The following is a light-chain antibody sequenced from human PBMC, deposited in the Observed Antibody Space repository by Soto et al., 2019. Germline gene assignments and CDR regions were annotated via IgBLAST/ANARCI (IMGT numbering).Light chain of an antibody. CDR1: QSVTSN. CDR2: GAT. J-gene: IGKJ5*01. Sequence: EIVMTQSPATLSVSPGERATLSCRASQSVTSNLAWYQQKPGQAPRLLIYGATTRATGIPARFSGSGFGTEFTLSISGLQSEDSALYYCQQYDKWPPVTFGQGTRLEIK. CDR3: QQYDKWPPVT. V-gene: IGKV3-15*01.